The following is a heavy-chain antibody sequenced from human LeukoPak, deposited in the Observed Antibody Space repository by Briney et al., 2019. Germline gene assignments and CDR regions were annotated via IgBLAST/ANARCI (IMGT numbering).Heavy chain of an antibody. D-gene: IGHD6-13*01. CDR2: IKSKTDGWTT. Sequence: GGSLRLSCAASGFTFSNAWMSWVRQAPGKGLEWVGRIKSKTDGWTTDYAAPVKGRFTISRDDSKNTLYLQMNSLKTEDTAVYYCTTDARTGYSSNSNFDYWGQGTLVTVSS. J-gene: IGHJ4*02. CDR1: GFTFSNAW. V-gene: IGHV3-15*01. CDR3: TTDARTGYSSNSNFDY.